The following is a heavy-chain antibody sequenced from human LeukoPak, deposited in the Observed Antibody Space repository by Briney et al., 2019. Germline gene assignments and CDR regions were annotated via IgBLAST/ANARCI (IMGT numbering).Heavy chain of an antibody. CDR1: GYSFTTYW. D-gene: IGHD1-26*01. Sequence: GESLKISCKGSGYSFTTYWIAWVRQMPGKGLEWMGVIYPGDSDTRYSPSFQGQVTLSADESISTAYLQWSSLKASDTAIYYCARALVGAATLSYWGQGTLVTVSS. CDR2: IYPGDSDT. CDR3: ARALVGAATLSY. J-gene: IGHJ4*02. V-gene: IGHV5-51*01.